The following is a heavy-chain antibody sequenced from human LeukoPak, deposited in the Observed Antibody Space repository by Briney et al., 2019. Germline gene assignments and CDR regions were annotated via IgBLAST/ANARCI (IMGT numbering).Heavy chain of an antibody. CDR2: SYHSGIT. CDR1: GDSISSNNW. CDR3: ARDRSGMGV. J-gene: IGHJ6*02. Sequence: KPPGTLSLTCAVSGDSISSNNWWSWVRQPPGKGLEWIGESYHSGITNYNPSLKSRVSISVDKSKNQFSPKLTSVTAADTAVYYCARDRSGMGVWGQGTTVTVSS. V-gene: IGHV4-4*03.